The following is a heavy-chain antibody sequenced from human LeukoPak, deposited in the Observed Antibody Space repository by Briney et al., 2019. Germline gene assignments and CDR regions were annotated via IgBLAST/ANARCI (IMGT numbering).Heavy chain of an antibody. J-gene: IGHJ4*02. CDR1: GFTFSDYY. Sequence: GGSLRLSCAASGFTFSDYYMSWIRQAPGKGLEWVSYISSSGSTIYYADSVKGRFTISRDNAKNSLYLQMNSLRAEDTAVYYCARGPRAGDSGSYLGDYWGQGTLVTVSS. CDR3: ARGPRAGDSGSYLGDY. V-gene: IGHV3-11*04. D-gene: IGHD1-26*01. CDR2: ISSSGSTI.